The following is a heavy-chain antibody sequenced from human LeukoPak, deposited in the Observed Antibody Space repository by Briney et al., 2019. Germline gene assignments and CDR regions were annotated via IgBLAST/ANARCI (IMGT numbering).Heavy chain of an antibody. CDR3: TKDYCGKFCSAV. CDR1: GFTFSSYA. CDR2: ISSNGGST. Sequence: GGSLRLSCSASGFTFSSYAMHWVRQAPGKGLEYVSAISSNGGSTYYADSVKGRFTISRDNSKNTLYLQMNSLRAEDTAKFYCTKDYCGKFCSAVWGQGTTVTVSS. D-gene: IGHD3-9*01. J-gene: IGHJ6*02. V-gene: IGHV3-64*04.